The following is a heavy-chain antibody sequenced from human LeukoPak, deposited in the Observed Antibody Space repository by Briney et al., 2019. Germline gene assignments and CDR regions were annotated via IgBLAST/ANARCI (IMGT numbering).Heavy chain of an antibody. J-gene: IGHJ3*02. CDR3: ARDRGSGRVVAFDI. CDR2: ISSSGSTI. Sequence: GGSLRLSCAASGFTFSSYEMNWVRQAPGKGLEGVSYISSSGSTIYYADSVKGRFTISRDNAKNSLYLQMNSLRAEDTAVYYCARDRGSGRVVAFDIWGQGTMVTVSS. V-gene: IGHV3-48*03. CDR1: GFTFSSYE. D-gene: IGHD3-10*01.